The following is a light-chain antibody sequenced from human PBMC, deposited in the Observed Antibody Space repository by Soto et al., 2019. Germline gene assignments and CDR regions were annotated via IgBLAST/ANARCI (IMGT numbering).Light chain of an antibody. Sequence: DIQMTQSPSTLSASVGDRVTITCRASQSISSWLAWYQQKPGKAPKLLIYDAFSLESGVPSRFSGSGSGTEFTLTISSLQPDDFATYYCQQYNSYPWTFGQGTKV. CDR3: QQYNSYPWT. V-gene: IGKV1-5*01. J-gene: IGKJ1*01. CDR2: DAF. CDR1: QSISSW.